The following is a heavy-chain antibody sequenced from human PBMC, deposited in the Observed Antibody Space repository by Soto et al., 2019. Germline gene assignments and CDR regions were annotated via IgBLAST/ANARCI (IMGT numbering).Heavy chain of an antibody. CDR1: GGTFSSYA. Sequence: QVQLVQSGADVKKPGSSVKVSCKASGGTFSSYAISWVRQAPGQGLEWVVGIIPRFGTANYAQKFQGRVTITADESTSTAYLELSSLRSEDTAMYYCAKVKYDSSGYYRNFDYWGQGTLVTVSS. V-gene: IGHV1-69*01. CDR2: IIPRFGTA. J-gene: IGHJ4*02. D-gene: IGHD3-22*01. CDR3: AKVKYDSSGYYRNFDY.